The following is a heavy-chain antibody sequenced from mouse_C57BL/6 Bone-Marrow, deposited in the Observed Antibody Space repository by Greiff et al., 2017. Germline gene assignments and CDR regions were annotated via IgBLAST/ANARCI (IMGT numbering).Heavy chain of an antibody. Sequence: VQLQESGPGLVAPSQSLSITCTVSGFSLTSYGVDWVRQSPGKGLEWLGVIWGVGSTNYNSDLKSRLSISKDNSKSQVFLKMNSMQTDDTAMDYYARSYYSNDYYAMDYWGQGTSVTVSS. J-gene: IGHJ4*01. D-gene: IGHD2-5*01. CDR3: ARSYYSNDYYAMDY. CDR1: GFSLTSYG. V-gene: IGHV2-6*01. CDR2: IWGVGST.